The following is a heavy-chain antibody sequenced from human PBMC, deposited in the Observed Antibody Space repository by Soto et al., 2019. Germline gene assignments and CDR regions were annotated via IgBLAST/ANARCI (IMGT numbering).Heavy chain of an antibody. V-gene: IGHV3-21*01. Sequence: GGSLRLSCAASGFTFSSYSMNWVRQAPGKGLEWVSSISSSSSYIYYADSVKGRFTISRDNAKSPLYLQMNSLRAEDTAVYYCARRGSRNYYYGMDVWGQGTTVTVSS. CDR3: ARRGSRNYYYGMDV. J-gene: IGHJ6*02. D-gene: IGHD3-10*01. CDR2: ISSSSSYI. CDR1: GFTFSSYS.